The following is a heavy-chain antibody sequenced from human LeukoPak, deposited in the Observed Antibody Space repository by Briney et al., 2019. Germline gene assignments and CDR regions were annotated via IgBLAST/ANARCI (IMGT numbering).Heavy chain of an antibody. D-gene: IGHD3-22*01. V-gene: IGHV4-4*07. CDR3: ARLKFYDSTGYSPGYYMHF. J-gene: IGHJ6*03. Sequence: SETLSLTCTVSGGSIIGIYWSWIRQSAGTGLEWIGRIYGSGSTAYNPSLTSRVTMSLDTSRKQFSLRLTSVTAADTAVYYCARLKFYDSTGYSPGYYMHFWRKGTTVSVFS. CDR1: GGSIIGIY. CDR2: IYGSGST.